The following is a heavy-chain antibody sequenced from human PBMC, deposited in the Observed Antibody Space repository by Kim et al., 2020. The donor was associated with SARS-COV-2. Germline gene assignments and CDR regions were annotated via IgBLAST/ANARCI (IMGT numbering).Heavy chain of an antibody. Sequence: ASVKVSCKVSGYTLTELSMHWVRQAPGKGLEWMGGFDPEDGETIYAQKFQGRVTMTEDTSTDTAYMELSSLRSEDTAVYYCATPSFASAAAGTSYYFDYWGQGTLVTVSS. J-gene: IGHJ4*02. CDR3: ATPSFASAAAGTSYYFDY. CDR2: FDPEDGET. V-gene: IGHV1-24*01. D-gene: IGHD6-13*01. CDR1: GYTLTELS.